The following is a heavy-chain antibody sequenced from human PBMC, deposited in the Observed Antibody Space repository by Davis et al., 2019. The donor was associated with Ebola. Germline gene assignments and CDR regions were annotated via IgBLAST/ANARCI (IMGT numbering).Heavy chain of an antibody. V-gene: IGHV3-7*01. J-gene: IGHJ4*02. D-gene: IGHD4-17*01. CDR2: INHLGSET. CDR3: ARVEGIYGDYVLDY. CDR1: GFGFRTFW. Sequence: GGSLRLSCAASGFGFRTFWMSWVRQAPGKRLEWVANINHLGSETYYMESMKGRFSISRDNAENTLFLQMTSLRVEDTAVYYCARVEGIYGDYVLDYWGQGTLVTVSS.